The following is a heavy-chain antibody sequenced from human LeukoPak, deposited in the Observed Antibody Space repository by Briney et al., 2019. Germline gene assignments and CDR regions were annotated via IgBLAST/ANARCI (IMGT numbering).Heavy chain of an antibody. D-gene: IGHD6-13*01. CDR1: GFTFSTYV. V-gene: IGHV3-23*01. J-gene: IGHJ6*03. CDR3: AKEKGFSSPYYYYYMDV. Sequence: GGSLRLSCAASGFTFSTYVMTWVRQAPGKGLEWISVISDSGDSTYYADSVKGRFTISRDNSKNTLYLQMNSLRAEDTALYYCAKEKGFSSPYYYYYMDVSGKGTTVTVSS. CDR2: ISDSGDST.